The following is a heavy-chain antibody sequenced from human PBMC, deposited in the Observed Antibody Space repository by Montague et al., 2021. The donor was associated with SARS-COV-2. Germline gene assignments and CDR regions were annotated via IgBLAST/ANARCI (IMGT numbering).Heavy chain of an antibody. V-gene: IGHV3-23*01. CDR3: AKDTATIRIAVALMDV. CDR2: MSGSGVRR. CDR1: GFIFSNYA. J-gene: IGHJ6*02. D-gene: IGHD6-19*01. Sequence: LRLSCAASGFIFSNYAMTWVRQAPGKGLEWVSTMSGSGVRRGYADSVKGRFTISRDSSKNTLYLQMNSLRVEDTAVYYCAKDTATIRIAVALMDVWGQGTTVIVSS.